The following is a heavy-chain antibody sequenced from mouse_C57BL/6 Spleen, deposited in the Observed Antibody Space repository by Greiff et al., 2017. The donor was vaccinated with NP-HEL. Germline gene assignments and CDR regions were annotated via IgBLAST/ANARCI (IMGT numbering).Heavy chain of an antibody. CDR3: ARSEATAPNAMDY. Sequence: VKVQQSGAELVKPGASVKISCKASGYAFSSYWMNWVKQRPGKGLEWIGQIYPGDGDTNYDGKFKGKATLTADKSSSTAYMQLSSLTSEDSAVYFCARSEATAPNAMDYWGQGTSVTVSS. CDR1: GYAFSSYW. D-gene: IGHD1-2*01. CDR2: IYPGDGDT. V-gene: IGHV1-80*01. J-gene: IGHJ4*01.